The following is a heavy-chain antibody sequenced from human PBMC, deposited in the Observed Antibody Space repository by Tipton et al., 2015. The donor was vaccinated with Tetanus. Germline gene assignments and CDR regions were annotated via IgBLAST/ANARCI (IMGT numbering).Heavy chain of an antibody. CDR1: GFTFSSYA. J-gene: IGHJ6*02. CDR3: ARGRRNYYYYYGMDV. V-gene: IGHV3-64*01. D-gene: IGHD1-14*01. Sequence: GSLRLSCAASGFTFSSYAMHWVRQAPGKGLEYVSAISSNGGSTYYANSVKGRFTISRDNSKNTLYLQMGSLRAEDMAVYYCARGRRNYYYYYGMDVWGQGTTVTVSS. CDR2: ISSNGGST.